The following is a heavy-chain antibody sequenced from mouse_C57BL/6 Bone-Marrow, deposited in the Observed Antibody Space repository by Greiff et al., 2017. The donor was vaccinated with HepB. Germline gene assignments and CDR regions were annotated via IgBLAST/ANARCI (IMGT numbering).Heavy chain of an antibody. Sequence: EVMLVESGGGLVQSGRSLRLSCATSGFTFSDFYMEWVRQAPGKGLEWIAASRNKANDYTTEYSASVKGRFIVSRDTSQSILYLQMNALRAEDTAIYYCARDAGRLDDAMDYWGQGTSVTVSS. CDR2: SRNKANDYTT. CDR3: ARDAGRLDDAMDY. V-gene: IGHV7-1*01. CDR1: GFTFSDFY. J-gene: IGHJ4*01. D-gene: IGHD2-13*01.